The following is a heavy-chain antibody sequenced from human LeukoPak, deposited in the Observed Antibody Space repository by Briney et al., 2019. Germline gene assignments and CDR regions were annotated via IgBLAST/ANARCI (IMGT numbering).Heavy chain of an antibody. Sequence: PGGSLRLSCAASGFTFSSYSMNWVRQAPGKGLEWVSSISSSSSYIYYADSVKGRFTISRDNAKNSLYLQMNSLRAEDTAVYYCARDGIKNVLRFLEIRANWFDPWGQGTLVTVSS. V-gene: IGHV3-21*01. D-gene: IGHD3-3*01. J-gene: IGHJ5*02. CDR2: ISSSSSYI. CDR3: ARDGIKNVLRFLEIRANWFDP. CDR1: GFTFSSYS.